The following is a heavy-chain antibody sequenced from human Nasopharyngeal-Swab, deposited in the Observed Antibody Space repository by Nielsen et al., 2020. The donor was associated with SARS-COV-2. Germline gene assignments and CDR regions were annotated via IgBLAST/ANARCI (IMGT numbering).Heavy chain of an antibody. CDR1: GFTFSSYS. CDR2: ISSSSSTI. Sequence: GESLKISCAASGFTFSSYSMNWVRQAPGKGLEWVSYISSSSSTIYYADSVKGRFTISRDNAKNSLYLQMNSLRAEDTAVYYCARDSYYYDSSGHLTTDAFDIWGQGTMVTVSS. V-gene: IGHV3-48*04. J-gene: IGHJ3*02. CDR3: ARDSYYYDSSGHLTTDAFDI. D-gene: IGHD3-22*01.